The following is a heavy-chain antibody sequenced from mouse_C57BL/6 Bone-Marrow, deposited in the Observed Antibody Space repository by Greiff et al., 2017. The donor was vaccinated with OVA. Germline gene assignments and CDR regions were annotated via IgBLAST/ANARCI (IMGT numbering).Heavy chain of an antibody. D-gene: IGHD1-1*01. CDR3: ATSYYYGSSYDYYAMDY. V-gene: IGHV5-15*01. Sequence: EVQLVESGGGLVQPGGSLKLSCAASGFTFSDYGMAWVRQAPRKGPEWVAFISTLAYSIYYADTVTGPFTISSENAKNTLYLEMSSLRSEDTAMDYCATSYYYGSSYDYYAMDYWGQGTSVTVSS. J-gene: IGHJ4*01. CDR1: GFTFSDYG. CDR2: ISTLAYSI.